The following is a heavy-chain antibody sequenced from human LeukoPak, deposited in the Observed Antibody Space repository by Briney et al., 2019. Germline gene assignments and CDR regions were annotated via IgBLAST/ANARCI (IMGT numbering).Heavy chain of an antibody. D-gene: IGHD1-26*01. CDR2: IYHSGST. CDR3: ARLRGATVAHNWFDP. J-gene: IGHJ5*02. Sequence: SETLSLTCTVSGGSISSYYWSWIRQPPGKGLEWIGNIYHSGSTYYNPSLKSRVTISVDTSKNQFSLKLSSVTAADTAVYYCARLRGATVAHNWFDPWGQGTLVTVSS. V-gene: IGHV4-59*04. CDR1: GGSISSYY.